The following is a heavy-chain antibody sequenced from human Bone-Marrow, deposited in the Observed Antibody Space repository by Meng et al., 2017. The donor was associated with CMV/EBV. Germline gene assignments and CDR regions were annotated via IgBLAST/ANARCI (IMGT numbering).Heavy chain of an antibody. CDR3: ARDLRDFWSGYYLYYGMDV. CDR2: ISSSSSYI. Sequence: ETLSLTCTVYGASVSSDDYHWSWIRQPPGKELEWVSSISSSSSYIYYADSVKGRFTISRDNAKNSLYLQMNSLRAEDTAVYYCARDLRDFWSGYYLYYGMDVWGQGTTVTVSS. J-gene: IGHJ6*02. CDR1: GASVSSDDYH. V-gene: IGHV3-21*01. D-gene: IGHD3-3*01.